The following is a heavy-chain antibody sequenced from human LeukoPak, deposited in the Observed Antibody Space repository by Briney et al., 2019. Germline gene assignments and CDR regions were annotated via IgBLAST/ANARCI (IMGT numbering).Heavy chain of an antibody. CDR1: VFTFSDSA. V-gene: IGHV3-73*01. CDR3: SGYDYGMDV. J-gene: IGHJ6*02. Sequence: GGSLRLSCEASVFTFSDSAIHWVRQAPGKGLEWVGRIRNRANNYATVYSASVEGRFSMSRDDSKNTAYLQMDSLKTEDTAIYYCSGYDYGMDVWGQGTTVTVSS. CDR2: IRNRANNYAT.